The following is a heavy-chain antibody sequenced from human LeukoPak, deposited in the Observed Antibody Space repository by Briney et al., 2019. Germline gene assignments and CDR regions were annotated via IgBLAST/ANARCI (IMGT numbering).Heavy chain of an antibody. Sequence: GGSLRLSCATSGITFSSYWMSWVRQAPGKGLEWVANIKQDGSEKYYVDSVKGRFTISRDNAKNSLYLQMDSLRAEDTAVYYCASHWGSSSWASDYWGQGTLVTVSS. CDR2: IKQDGSEK. CDR3: ASHWGSSSWASDY. CDR1: GITFSSYW. D-gene: IGHD6-13*01. J-gene: IGHJ4*02. V-gene: IGHV3-7*01.